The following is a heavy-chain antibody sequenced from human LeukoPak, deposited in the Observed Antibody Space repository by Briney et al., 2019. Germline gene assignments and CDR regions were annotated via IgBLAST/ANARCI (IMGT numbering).Heavy chain of an antibody. CDR2: ISAYNGNT. J-gene: IGHJ6*02. V-gene: IGHV1-18*01. CDR1: GYTFTSNG. Sequence: ASVKVSCKATGYTFTSNGISWVRQPPGQGLEWMGLISAYNGNTNYAQKLQGRVTMTTDTSTSTAYKELRSLRCDDTAVYYCAHHALVPAAKRAYYGMDVWGQGTTVTVSS. CDR3: AHHALVPAAKRAYYGMDV. D-gene: IGHD2-2*01.